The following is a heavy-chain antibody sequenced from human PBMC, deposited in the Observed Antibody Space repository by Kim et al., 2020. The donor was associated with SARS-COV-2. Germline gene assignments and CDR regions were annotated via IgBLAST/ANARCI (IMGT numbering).Heavy chain of an antibody. CDR3: ATTKPGYSSSWYLGFDP. CDR1: GYTLTELS. J-gene: IGHJ5*02. V-gene: IGHV1-24*01. Sequence: ASVKVSCKVSGYTLTELSMHWVRQAPGKGLEWMGGFDPEDGETIYAQKFQGRVTMTEDTSTDTAYMELSSLRSEDTAVYYCATTKPGYSSSWYLGFDPWGQGTLVTVSS. D-gene: IGHD6-13*01. CDR2: FDPEDGET.